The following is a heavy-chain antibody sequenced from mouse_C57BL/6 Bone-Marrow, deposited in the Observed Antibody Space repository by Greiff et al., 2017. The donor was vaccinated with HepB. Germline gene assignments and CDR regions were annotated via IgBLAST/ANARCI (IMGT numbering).Heavy chain of an antibody. V-gene: IGHV5-9-1*02. J-gene: IGHJ1*03. CDR3: TRITTVVATYWYFDV. D-gene: IGHD1-1*01. CDR2: ISSCGDYI. CDR1: GFTFSSYA. Sequence: EVQLVESGEGLVKPGGSLKLSCAASGFTFSSYAMSWVRQTPEKRLEWVAYISSCGDYIYYADTVKGRFTISRDNARNTLYLQMSSLKSEDTAMYYCTRITTVVATYWYFDVWGTGTTVTVSS.